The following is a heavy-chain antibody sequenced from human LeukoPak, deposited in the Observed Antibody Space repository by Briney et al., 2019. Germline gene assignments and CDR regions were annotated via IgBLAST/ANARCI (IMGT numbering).Heavy chain of an antibody. J-gene: IGHJ4*02. V-gene: IGHV4-31*03. CDR3: ARDGRSGGIDY. D-gene: IGHD2-15*01. CDR2: IYYSGST. Sequence: SQTLSLTRTVSGGSISSGGYYWSWIRHHPGKGLEWIGYIYYSGSTYYNPSLKSRFTISVDTSKNQFSLKLSSVTAADTAVYYCARDGRSGGIDYWGQGTLVTVSS. CDR1: GGSISSGGYY.